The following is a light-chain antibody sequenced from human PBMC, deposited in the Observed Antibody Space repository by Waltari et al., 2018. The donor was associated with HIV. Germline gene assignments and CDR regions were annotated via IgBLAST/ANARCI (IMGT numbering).Light chain of an antibody. CDR1: RSNIGTNT. V-gene: IGLV1-44*01. Sequence: QSVLTQPASASGNPGQRVTISCSGSRSNIGTNTVSWYQQLPATAPKLLSFSDDQRPSGVPDLFSGSKSGTSASLAINGLQFEDEAVYFCAVWDDSLDGQPVFGGGTLLTV. CDR2: SDD. J-gene: IGLJ7*01. CDR3: AVWDDSLDGQPV.